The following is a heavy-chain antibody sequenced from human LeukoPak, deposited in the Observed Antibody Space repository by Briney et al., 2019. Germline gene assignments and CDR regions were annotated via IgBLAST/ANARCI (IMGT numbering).Heavy chain of an antibody. CDR3: ARDASNIDFAPYFYYMDV. J-gene: IGHJ6*03. D-gene: IGHD3-3*01. V-gene: IGHV3-21*01. CDR2: IGRSSQYI. Sequence: TGGSLRLSCTASGFTLSLYSMHWVRQAPGKGLEWVSSIGRSSQYIYYGDSVRGRFTISRDNAKNSLYLDMNSPRAEDTAVYYCARDASNIDFAPYFYYMDVWGKGTTGTVSS. CDR1: GFTLSLYS.